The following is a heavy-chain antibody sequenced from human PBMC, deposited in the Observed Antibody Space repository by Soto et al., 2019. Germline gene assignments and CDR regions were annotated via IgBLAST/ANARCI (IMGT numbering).Heavy chain of an antibody. Sequence: ASVKVSCKASGYSFINYYLHWVRLASGQGLEWLGMINPSSGATTSAQKFQARITMTRGSSPRTVDLDLSSLRSDDAAVYYCARSTDRYYFDYWGQGTLVTVSS. D-gene: IGHD1-1*01. J-gene: IGHJ4*02. V-gene: IGHV1-46*01. CDR3: ARSTDRYYFDY. CDR1: GYSFINYY. CDR2: INPSSGAT.